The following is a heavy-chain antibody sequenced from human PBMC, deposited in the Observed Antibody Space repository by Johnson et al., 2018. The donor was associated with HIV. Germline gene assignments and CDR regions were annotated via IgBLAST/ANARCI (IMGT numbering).Heavy chain of an antibody. D-gene: IGHD6-13*01. CDR1: GFTFSSYG. CDR3: ARDFRYSSSWYDAFDI. V-gene: IGHV3-30*02. Sequence: QVRLVESGGGVVQPGGSLRLSCAASGFTFSSYGMHWVCQAPGKGLEWVAFIRYDGSNKYYADSVKGRFTISRDNSKNTLSLQMNSLRAEDTAVYYCARDFRYSSSWYDAFDIWGQGTMVTVSS. CDR2: IRYDGSNK. J-gene: IGHJ3*02.